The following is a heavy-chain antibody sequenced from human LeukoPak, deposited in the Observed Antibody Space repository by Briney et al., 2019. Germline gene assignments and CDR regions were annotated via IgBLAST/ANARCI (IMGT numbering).Heavy chain of an antibody. Sequence: SETLSLTCGFSGDSISTYYWSCIRQSPGKGLEWIGHIYSSGNTDYNSSLKSRVTISVDTSKSQFSLRLSSVTATDTAVYYCARLRWQLVGPYFDYWGQGILVTVSS. D-gene: IGHD1-26*01. CDR2: IYSSGNT. CDR1: GDSISTYY. J-gene: IGHJ4*02. V-gene: IGHV4-59*01. CDR3: ARLRWQLVGPYFDY.